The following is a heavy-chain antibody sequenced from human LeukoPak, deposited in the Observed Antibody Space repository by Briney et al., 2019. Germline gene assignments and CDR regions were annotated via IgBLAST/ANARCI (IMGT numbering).Heavy chain of an antibody. CDR1: GGSISSNNW. V-gene: IGHV4-4*02. Sequence: PSGTLSLTCAVSGGSISSNNWWSWVRQPPGKGLEWIGEIYHGGTTNYNPSLKSRVTISVDTSKNQFSLKLSSVTAADTAVYYCARLDSRDGYNRWYFDLWGRGTLVTVSS. D-gene: IGHD5-24*01. J-gene: IGHJ2*01. CDR2: IYHGGTT. CDR3: ARLDSRDGYNRWYFDL.